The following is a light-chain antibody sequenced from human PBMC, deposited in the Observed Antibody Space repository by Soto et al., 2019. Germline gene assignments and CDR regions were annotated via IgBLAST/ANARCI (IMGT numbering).Light chain of an antibody. CDR2: GAS. V-gene: IGKV1-5*01. Sequence: DIQMTQSPSTLSASVGDRVTITCRASQSISSWLAWYQQKPGKAPKLLIYGASSLESGVPSRFSGSGSGTEFTLTISSLQPDDFATYYCQQGWTFGQGTKVDIK. CDR3: QQGWT. J-gene: IGKJ1*01. CDR1: QSISSW.